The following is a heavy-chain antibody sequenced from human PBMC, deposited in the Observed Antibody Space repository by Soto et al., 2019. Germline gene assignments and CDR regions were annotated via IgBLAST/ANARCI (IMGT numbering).Heavy chain of an antibody. D-gene: IGHD2-15*01. J-gene: IGHJ6*03. V-gene: IGHV3-33*01. CDR1: GFTFSSYG. Sequence: GGSLRLSCAASGFTFSSYGMHWVRQAPGKGLEWVAVIWYDGSNKYYADSVKGRFTISRDNSKNTLYLQMNSLRAEDTAVYYCARDAKYCSGGSCYCYYMDVWGKGTTVTVSS. CDR2: IWYDGSNK. CDR3: ARDAKYCSGGSCYCYYMDV.